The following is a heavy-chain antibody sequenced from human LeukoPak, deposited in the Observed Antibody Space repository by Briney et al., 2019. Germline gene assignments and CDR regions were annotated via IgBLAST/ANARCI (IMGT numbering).Heavy chain of an antibody. J-gene: IGHJ4*02. Sequence: PSETLSLTCTVSGGSISSYYWSWIRQPPGKGLEWIGYIYYSGSTNYNPSLKSRVTISVDTSKNQFSLKLSSVTAADTAVYYCARTGYWCSSTSCLYYFDYWGQGTLVTVSS. CDR2: IYYSGST. V-gene: IGHV4-59*01. CDR3: ARTGYWCSSTSCLYYFDY. D-gene: IGHD2-2*01. CDR1: GGSISSYY.